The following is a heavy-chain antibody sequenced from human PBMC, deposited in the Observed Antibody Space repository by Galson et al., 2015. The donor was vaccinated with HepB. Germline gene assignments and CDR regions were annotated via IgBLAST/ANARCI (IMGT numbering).Heavy chain of an antibody. V-gene: IGHV3-48*02. Sequence: SLRLSCAASGFTFSSYSMNWVRQAPGKGLEWVSYISATGSTRNYADSVKGRFTISRDNAKNSLYLQMTSLREEDTAVYYCAGNYDIWSGYVWGQGTLVTVSS. D-gene: IGHD3-3*01. CDR1: GFTFSSYS. CDR3: AGNYDIWSGYV. CDR2: ISATGSTR. J-gene: IGHJ4*02.